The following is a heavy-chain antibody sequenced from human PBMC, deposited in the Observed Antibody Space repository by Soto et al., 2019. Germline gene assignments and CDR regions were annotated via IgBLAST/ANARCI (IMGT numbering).Heavy chain of an antibody. CDR3: GKEGRGSGWSVCNF. CDR1: GFSFREYG. J-gene: IGHJ4*02. D-gene: IGHD6-19*01. V-gene: IGHV3-33*06. Sequence: PGGSLRLSCAASGFSFREYGLHWVRQAAGKGLEWVAGIWYDGSIKTYEESVKGRFTISRDNARNMLFLEMNSLRPEDTAVYYCGKEGRGSGWSVCNFWGQGSLVTVSS. CDR2: IWYDGSIK.